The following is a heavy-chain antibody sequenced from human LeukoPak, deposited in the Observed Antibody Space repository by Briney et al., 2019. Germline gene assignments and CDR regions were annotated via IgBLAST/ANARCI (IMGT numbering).Heavy chain of an antibody. V-gene: IGHV3-23*01. Sequence: GGSLRLSCAASGFTFSSYAMHWVRQAPGKGLEWVSGISDSGSSTVYADSVKGRFTISRDNSKDTLYLQMNILRGEDTAVYYCAKDRGSGSGTYTWGIFDCWGQGTLVAVSS. D-gene: IGHD3-10*01. J-gene: IGHJ4*02. CDR1: GFTFSSYA. CDR3: AKDRGSGSGTYTWGIFDC. CDR2: ISDSGSST.